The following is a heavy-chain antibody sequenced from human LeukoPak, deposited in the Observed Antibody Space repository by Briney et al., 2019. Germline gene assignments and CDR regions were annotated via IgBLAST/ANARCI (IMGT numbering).Heavy chain of an antibody. CDR3: VRSLDY. V-gene: IGHV3-23*01. J-gene: IGHJ4*02. CDR2: ITGSGGFT. CDR1: GFPFSTYA. Sequence: GGSLRLSCAASGFPFSTYAMNWVRQAPGKGLEWVSVITGSGGFTQYADSVKGRFTISRDNSKNTVYLQMNSLRVEDTALYNCVRSLDYWGQGTLVTVSS.